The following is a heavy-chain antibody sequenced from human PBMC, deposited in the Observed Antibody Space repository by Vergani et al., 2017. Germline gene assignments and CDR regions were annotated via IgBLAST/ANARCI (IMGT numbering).Heavy chain of an antibody. CDR1: GGSISSGGYY. D-gene: IGHD2-21*01. V-gene: IGHV4-31*03. CDR3: ARDGGESADYYYYGMDV. Sequence: QLQLQESGPGLVKPSQTLSLTCTVSGGSISSGGYYWSWIRQHPGKGLEWIGYIYYSGSTYYNPSLKSRVTISVDTSKNQFSLKLSSVTAADTAVYYCARDGGESADYYYYGMDVWGQGTTVTVSS. J-gene: IGHJ6*02. CDR2: IYYSGST.